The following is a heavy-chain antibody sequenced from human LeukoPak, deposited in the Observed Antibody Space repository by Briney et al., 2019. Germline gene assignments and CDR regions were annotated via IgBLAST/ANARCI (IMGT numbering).Heavy chain of an antibody. CDR2: ISATDGST. V-gene: IGHV3-23*01. CDR1: GFTFASYA. CDR3: VACSSASCYGDRFDP. Sequence: GGSLRLSCEASGFTFASYAMTWVRQAPGKGLEWVSSISATDGSTYYAYSVRGRFTISRDNTKNTLLLQMSSLRAEDTALYYCVACSSASCYGDRFDPWGQGTLVTVSS. D-gene: IGHD2-2*01. J-gene: IGHJ5*02.